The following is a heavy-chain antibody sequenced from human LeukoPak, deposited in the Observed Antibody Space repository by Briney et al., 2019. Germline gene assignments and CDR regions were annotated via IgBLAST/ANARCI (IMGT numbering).Heavy chain of an antibody. Sequence: SETLSLTCAVYGGSISGYYWSWIRQPPGKGLEWVGEIHYTGGTSYNPSLKSRATISIDTSRNQLSLKLSSVTAADTAVYHCARGNILSGYYFDFWGQGALVTVSS. V-gene: IGHV4-34*01. D-gene: IGHD3-9*01. J-gene: IGHJ4*02. CDR1: GGSISGYY. CDR2: IHYTGGT. CDR3: ARGNILSGYYFDF.